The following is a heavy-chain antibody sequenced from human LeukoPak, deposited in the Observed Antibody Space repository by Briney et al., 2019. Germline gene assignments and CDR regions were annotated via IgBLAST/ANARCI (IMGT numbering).Heavy chain of an antibody. CDR1: GFTFGDYA. CDR2: IRSKAYGGTT. CDR3: VKDEFGCSGGRCYSGPPYYFGS. V-gene: IGHV3-49*04. D-gene: IGHD2-15*01. Sequence: GGSLRLSCTASGFTFGDYAMSRVRQAPGKGLEWVGFIRSKAYGGTTEYAASVKGRFTISRDDSKSIAYLQMNSLRAEDTAVFYCVKDEFGCSGGRCYSGPPYYFGSWGQGILVTVSS. J-gene: IGHJ4*02.